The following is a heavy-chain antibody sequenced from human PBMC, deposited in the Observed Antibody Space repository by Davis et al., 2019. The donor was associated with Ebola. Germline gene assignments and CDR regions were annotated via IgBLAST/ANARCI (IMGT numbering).Heavy chain of an antibody. CDR1: GFTFSSYA. D-gene: IGHD2/OR15-2a*01. J-gene: IGHJ5*01. Sequence: GESLKISCAASGFTFSSYAMSWVRQAPGKGLKWVSGISGSGDSTYYAESVKGRVTISRDNPKKTLYLQMNSLRAEDTAVYYCARDPLIIGDATTDSWGQGTLVTVSS. CDR2: ISGSGDST. CDR3: ARDPLIIGDATTDS. V-gene: IGHV3-23*01.